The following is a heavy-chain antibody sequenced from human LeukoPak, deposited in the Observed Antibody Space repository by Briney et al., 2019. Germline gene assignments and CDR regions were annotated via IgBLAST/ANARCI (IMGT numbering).Heavy chain of an antibody. J-gene: IGHJ4*02. CDR2: IRSRSAGGTT. D-gene: IGHD2-15*01. Sequence: GGSLGLSCAASGLTFNNAWMSGVRQAPGKGLEWVGRIRSRSAGGTTDYGAPVKGRFTISRDDSKNTLYLQMNSLKTEDTAVYYCSTGGGTHDYWGQGTLVTVSS. CDR3: STGGGTHDY. CDR1: GLTFNNAW. V-gene: IGHV3-15*01.